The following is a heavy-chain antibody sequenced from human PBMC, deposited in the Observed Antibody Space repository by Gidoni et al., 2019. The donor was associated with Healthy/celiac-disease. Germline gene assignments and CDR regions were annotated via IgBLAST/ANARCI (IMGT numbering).Heavy chain of an antibody. D-gene: IGHD6-19*01. CDR1: GFSLSTSGMR. Sequence: QVTLKESGPALVKPTQTLTLTCTFSGFSLSTSGMRVSWIRQPPGKALEWLARIDWDDDKFYSTSLKTRLTSSKDTSKNQVVLTMTNMDPVDTATYYCARMGAHGYISGWYRFDYWGQGTLVTVSS. CDR2: IDWDDDK. J-gene: IGHJ4*02. CDR3: ARMGAHGYISGWYRFDY. V-gene: IGHV2-70*04.